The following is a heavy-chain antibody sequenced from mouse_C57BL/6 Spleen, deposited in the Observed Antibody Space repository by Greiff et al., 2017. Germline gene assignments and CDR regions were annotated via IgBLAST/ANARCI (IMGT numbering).Heavy chain of an antibody. V-gene: IGHV5-16*01. D-gene: IGHD2-4*01. CDR1: GFTFSDYY. Sequence: EVKLEESEGGLVQPGSSMKLSCTASGFTFSDYYMAWVRQVPEKGLEWVANINYDGSSTYYLDSLKSRFIISRDNAKNILYLQMSSLKSEDTATYYCARWDYDGAWFAYWGQGTLVTVSA. CDR2: INYDGSST. CDR3: ARWDYDGAWFAY. J-gene: IGHJ3*01.